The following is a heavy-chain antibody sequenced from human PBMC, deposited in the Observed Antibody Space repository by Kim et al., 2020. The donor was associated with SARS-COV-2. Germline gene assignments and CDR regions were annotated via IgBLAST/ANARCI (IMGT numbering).Heavy chain of an antibody. D-gene: IGHD6-19*01. CDR2: LVGVETQ. V-gene: IGHV3-15*04. J-gene: IGHJ4*02. CDR1: GFTLINYY. CDR3: TTEKRDGSGWLFRDS. Sequence: GGSLRLSCAASGFTLINYYMNWVRQAPGKGLEWVGRLVGVETQHYAAPVKGRFTISKDDSSNTLYLHMSSLNTDDTALYYCTTEKRDGSGWLFRDSWGQGTLVIVSS.